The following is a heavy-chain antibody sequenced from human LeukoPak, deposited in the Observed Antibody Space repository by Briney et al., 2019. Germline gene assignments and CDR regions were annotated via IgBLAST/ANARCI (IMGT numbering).Heavy chain of an antibody. CDR3: ARSLGYCSRTRCTDAHDI. CDR2: INDSGST. CDR1: GESLSAYY. V-gene: IGHV4-34*01. Sequence: SETLSLTCAVYGESLSAYYWSWIRQPPGKGLEWIGEINDSGSTNYNPPLKSRVTISVDTSKNQFSLKLSSVTAADTAVYYCARSLGYCSRTRCTDAHDIWGQGTMVTVSS. D-gene: IGHD2-2*01. J-gene: IGHJ3*02.